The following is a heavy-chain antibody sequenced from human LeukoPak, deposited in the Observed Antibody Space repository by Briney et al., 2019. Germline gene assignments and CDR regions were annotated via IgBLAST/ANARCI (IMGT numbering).Heavy chain of an antibody. CDR1: GFTVSSNY. CDR2: IYSGGST. D-gene: IGHD3-3*01. Sequence: GGSLRLSCAASGFTVSSNYMSWVRQAPGKGLEWVSVIYSGGSTYYADSVKGRFTISRDNSKNTLYLQMNSLRAEDTAVYYCAREFMGESGYLQFYWGQGTLVTVSS. J-gene: IGHJ4*02. V-gene: IGHV3-53*01. CDR3: AREFMGESGYLQFY.